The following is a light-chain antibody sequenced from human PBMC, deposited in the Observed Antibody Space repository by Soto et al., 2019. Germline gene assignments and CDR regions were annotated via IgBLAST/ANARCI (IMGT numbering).Light chain of an antibody. J-gene: IGKJ3*01. CDR2: GAS. V-gene: IGKV3-20*01. Sequence: EIVLTQSPGTLSLSPGERATLSCRASQSVSSSYLAWYQQKPGQAPRLLIYGASSRATGIPDRFSGSGSGTDFTLTISRLEPEDFAVYYCQQYGSSAFTFGPWTKLDI. CDR3: QQYGSSAFT. CDR1: QSVSSSY.